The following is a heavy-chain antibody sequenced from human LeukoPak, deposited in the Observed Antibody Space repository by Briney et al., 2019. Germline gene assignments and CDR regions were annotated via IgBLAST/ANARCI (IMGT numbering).Heavy chain of an antibody. Sequence: ASVKVSCKASGYTFTSYYMHWVRQAPGQGLEWMGIINPSGGSTSYAQKFQGRVTMTRDTSTSTAYMELSSLRSEDTAVYYCAREQYSNYVDLWGQGTLVTVSS. CDR1: GYTFTSYY. J-gene: IGHJ1*01. CDR2: INPSGGST. CDR3: AREQYSNYVDL. V-gene: IGHV1-46*01. D-gene: IGHD4-11*01.